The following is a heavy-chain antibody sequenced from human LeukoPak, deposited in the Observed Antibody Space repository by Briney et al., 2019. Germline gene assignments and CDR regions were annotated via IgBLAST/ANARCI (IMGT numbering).Heavy chain of an antibody. Sequence: GGSLRLSCAGSGFTFSNYAMTWVRQAPGKGLEWVSRISGYSDRIYYADSVKGRFTISRDNSKNTVSLRMNTLRVEDTAVYCCAKGHGDYVPVEWLQHWGQGTLATVSS. V-gene: IGHV3-23*01. J-gene: IGHJ1*01. D-gene: IGHD4-17*01. CDR2: ISGYSDRI. CDR3: AKGHGDYVPVEWLQH. CDR1: GFTFSNYA.